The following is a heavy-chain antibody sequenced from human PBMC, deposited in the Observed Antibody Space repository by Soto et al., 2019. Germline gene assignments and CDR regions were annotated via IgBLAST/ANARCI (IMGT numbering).Heavy chain of an antibody. CDR2: VSSYRRTT. J-gene: IGHJ4*02. CDR1: DGYIIRRDYY. CDR3: ARGYYESSDYFVGSPIFDY. V-gene: IGHV4-30-4*01. Sequence: SLTCRFSDGYIIRRDYYCSIKDQPPGRVRGWIGYVSSYRRTTYYNPSLKSRLTISLGTPMNQSSLKLSSVTAADTAVYYCARGYYESSDYFVGSPIFDYWGQGSLVSLSS. D-gene: IGHD3-22*01.